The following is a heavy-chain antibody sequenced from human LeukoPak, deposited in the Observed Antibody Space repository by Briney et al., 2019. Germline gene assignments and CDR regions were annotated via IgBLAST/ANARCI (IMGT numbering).Heavy chain of an antibody. CDR2: IKSDGSST. Sequence: GGSLRLSCAASGFTFSSYWMHWVRQAPGKGLVWVSRIKSDGSSTSYADSVKGRFTISRDNAKNTLYLQMNSLRPEDTAVYYCARNDYIQDWGQGTLVTVPS. CDR3: ARNDYIQD. J-gene: IGHJ1*01. V-gene: IGHV3-74*01. CDR1: GFTFSSYW.